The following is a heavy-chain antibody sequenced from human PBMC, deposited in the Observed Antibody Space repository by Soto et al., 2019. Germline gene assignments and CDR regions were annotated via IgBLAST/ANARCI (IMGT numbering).Heavy chain of an antibody. D-gene: IGHD4-17*01. CDR2: IYYSGST. CDR1: ASSISSYY. V-gene: IGHV4-59*08. J-gene: IGHJ4*01. Sequence: SETLSLTFTVSASSISSYYWSWIRQPPGKGLEWIGYIYYSGSTNYNPSLKSRVTISVDTSKNQFSLKLSSVTAADTDVYYCARHDFAYGDAGHFDYWGHGTLVTVSS. CDR3: ARHDFAYGDAGHFDY.